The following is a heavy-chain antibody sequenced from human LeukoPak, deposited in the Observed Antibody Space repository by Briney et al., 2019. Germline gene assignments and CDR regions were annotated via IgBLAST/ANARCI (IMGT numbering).Heavy chain of an antibody. J-gene: IGHJ4*02. CDR3: ARDLLPQRTALIAAAGTGY. V-gene: IGHV1-18*01. Sequence: ASVKVSCKASGYTFTSYGISWVRQAPGQGLEWMGWISAYNGNTNYAQKLQGRVTMTTDTSTSTAYMELRSLRSDDTAVYYCARDLLPQRTALIAAAGTGYWGQGTLVTVSS. CDR2: ISAYNGNT. D-gene: IGHD6-13*01. CDR1: GYTFTSYG.